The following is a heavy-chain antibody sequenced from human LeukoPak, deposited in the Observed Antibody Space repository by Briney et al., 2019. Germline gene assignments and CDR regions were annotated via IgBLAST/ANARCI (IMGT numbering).Heavy chain of an antibody. Sequence: PSETLSLTCTVSGVSISSSSYYWGWIRQPPGKGLEWIGSIYYSGSTNYNPSLKSRVTISVDTSKNQFSLKLSSVTAADTAVYYCARRSSSWYTRGYFDYWGQGTLVTVSS. CDR3: ARRSSSWYTRGYFDY. D-gene: IGHD6-13*01. J-gene: IGHJ4*02. V-gene: IGHV4-39*07. CDR2: IYYSGST. CDR1: GVSISSSSYY.